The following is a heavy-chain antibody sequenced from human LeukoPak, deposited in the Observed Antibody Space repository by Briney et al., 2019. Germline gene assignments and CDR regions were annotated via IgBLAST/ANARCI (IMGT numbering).Heavy chain of an antibody. V-gene: IGHV3-30-3*01. CDR2: ISHDGSNK. Sequence: GGSLRLSCAASGFTFSSYAMHWVRQALGKGLEWVAVISHDGSNKYYADSVKGRFTISRDNSKNTLYLQMNSLRAEDTAVYYCAREIRGYSYFDYWGQGTLVTVSS. CDR3: AREIRGYSYFDY. D-gene: IGHD1-26*01. J-gene: IGHJ4*02. CDR1: GFTFSSYA.